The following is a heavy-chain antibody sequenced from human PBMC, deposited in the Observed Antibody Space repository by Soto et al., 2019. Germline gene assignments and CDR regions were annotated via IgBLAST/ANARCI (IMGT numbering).Heavy chain of an antibody. CDR2: IFYSGYT. CDR3: ARSYSGYDPLDY. D-gene: IGHD5-12*01. Sequence: LETLSLTFTVAGCSICSYCWNWIRQSPEKGLEWIGYIFYSGYTNYNPSLKSRVTISVDTYKNQFSLKLSSVTAANTAVYYCARSYSGYDPLDYRGQGTLVTVSS. CDR1: GCSICSYC. J-gene: IGHJ4*02. V-gene: IGHV4-59*01.